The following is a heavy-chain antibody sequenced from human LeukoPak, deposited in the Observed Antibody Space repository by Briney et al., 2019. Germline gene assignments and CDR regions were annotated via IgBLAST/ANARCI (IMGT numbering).Heavy chain of an antibody. CDR3: AKDPLDYGDYPDY. Sequence: GSLRLSCAASGFIFGNYAMSWVRQPPGKGLEWVSAISGRGASTYYAGSVKGRFTISRDNSKNTLYLQMNSLRVEDTAVYYCAKDPLDYGDYPDYWGQGTLVTVSS. J-gene: IGHJ4*02. D-gene: IGHD4-17*01. V-gene: IGHV3-23*01. CDR1: GFIFGNYA. CDR2: ISGRGAST.